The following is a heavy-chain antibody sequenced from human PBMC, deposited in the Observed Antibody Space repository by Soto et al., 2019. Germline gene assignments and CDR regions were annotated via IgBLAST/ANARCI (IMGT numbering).Heavy chain of an antibody. CDR3: AKGHSGYDRYYYYYGMDV. D-gene: IGHD5-12*01. V-gene: IGHV3-23*01. CDR1: GFTVSSHA. J-gene: IGHJ6*02. CDR2: VTADGGT. Sequence: PGGSLRLSCEGSGFTVSSHAMTWIRQAPGKGPEWVSTVTADGGTYYADSVKGRFAISRDNSKNTLYLQMNSLRAEDTAVYYCAKGHSGYDRYYYYYGMDVWGQGTTVTVSS.